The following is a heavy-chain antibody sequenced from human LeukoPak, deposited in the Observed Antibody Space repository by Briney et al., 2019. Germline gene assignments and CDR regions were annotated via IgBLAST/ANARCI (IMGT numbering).Heavy chain of an antibody. D-gene: IGHD2-2*02. Sequence: ASVKVSCKASGYTFTGYYMHWVRQAPGQGLEWMGRINPNSGGTNYAQKFQGRVTMTRDTSISTAYMELSRLRSDDMAVYYCATVPAATPEEYYFDYWGQGTLVTVSS. CDR3: ATVPAATPEEYYFDY. CDR2: INPNSGGT. CDR1: GYTFTGYY. J-gene: IGHJ4*02. V-gene: IGHV1-2*06.